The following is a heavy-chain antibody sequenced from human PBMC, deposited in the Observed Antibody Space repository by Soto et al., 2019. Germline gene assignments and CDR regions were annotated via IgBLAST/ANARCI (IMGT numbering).Heavy chain of an antibody. J-gene: IGHJ4*02. CDR2: IYYSGRT. CDR3: ARGGYSGRLYYFDY. D-gene: IGHD2-15*01. V-gene: IGHV4-59*01. CDR1: GGSISSYY. Sequence: SETLSLTCTASGGSISSYYWSWIRQPPGKGLEWIGYIYYSGRTDYKSSLKSRVTISLDPSKNQVSLKFNSVTAADTAVYYCARGGYSGRLYYFDYWGLGTLVTVSS.